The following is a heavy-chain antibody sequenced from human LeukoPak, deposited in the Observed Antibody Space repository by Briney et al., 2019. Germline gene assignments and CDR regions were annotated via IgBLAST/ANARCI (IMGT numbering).Heavy chain of an antibody. V-gene: IGHV3-7*01. CDR3: AKVGFVGVPAAMIWYYYYYNGV. D-gene: IGHD2-2*01. Sequence: GGSLRLSCAASGFTFSSYWMSWVRQAPGKGLEWVANIKQDGSEKYYVDSVKGRFTISRDNAKNSLYLQMNSLRAEDTAVYYWAKVGFVGVPAAMIWYYYYYNGVLGKGTTVTVSS. CDR1: GFTFSSYW. J-gene: IGHJ6*03. CDR2: IKQDGSEK.